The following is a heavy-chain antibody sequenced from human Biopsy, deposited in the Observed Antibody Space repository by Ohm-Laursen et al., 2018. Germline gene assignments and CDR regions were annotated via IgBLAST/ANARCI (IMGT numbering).Heavy chain of an antibody. J-gene: IGHJ4*02. V-gene: IGHV3-9*01. CDR1: GFTFDDYV. CDR2: ISWNSGSV. Sequence: SLRLSCTASGFTFDDYVMHWVRQAPGKGLEWVSGISWNSGSVVYADSVKGRFTISRDNAKNSLYLQMHSLRAEDTAFYYCAKASGYSSGWPIDYWGQGNPVTVSS. CDR3: AKASGYSSGWPIDY. D-gene: IGHD6-19*01.